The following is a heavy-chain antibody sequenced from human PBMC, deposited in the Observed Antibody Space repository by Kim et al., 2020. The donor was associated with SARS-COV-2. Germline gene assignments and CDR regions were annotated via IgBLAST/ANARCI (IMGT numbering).Heavy chain of an antibody. V-gene: IGHV3-48*04. Sequence: GGSLRLSCAASGFTFSSYSMNWVRQAPGKGLEWVSYISSSSSTIYYADSVKGRFTISRDNAKNSLYLQMNSLRAEDTAVYYCATMVRFPGGYYYYYGMDVWGQGTTVTVSS. D-gene: IGHD3-10*01. CDR1: GFTFSSYS. CDR2: ISSSSSTI. J-gene: IGHJ6*02. CDR3: ATMVRFPGGYYYYYGMDV.